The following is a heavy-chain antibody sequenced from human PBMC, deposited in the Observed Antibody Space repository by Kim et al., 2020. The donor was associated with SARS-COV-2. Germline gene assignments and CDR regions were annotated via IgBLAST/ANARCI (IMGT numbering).Heavy chain of an antibody. D-gene: IGHD6-13*01. CDR2: ISYDGSNK. Sequence: GGSLRLSCAASGFTFSSYAMHWVRQAPGKGLEWVAVISYDGSNKYYADSVKGRFTISRDNSKNTLYLQMNSLRAEDTAVYYCAIAAADLSPPILWGQGTMVTVSS. J-gene: IGHJ3*01. V-gene: IGHV3-30*04. CDR1: GFTFSSYA. CDR3: AIAAADLSPPIL.